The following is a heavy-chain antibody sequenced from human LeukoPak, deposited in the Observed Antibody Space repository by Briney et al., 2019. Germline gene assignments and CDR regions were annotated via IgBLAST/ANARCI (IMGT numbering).Heavy chain of an antibody. CDR3: ARTHGSGSYYKGSIDY. D-gene: IGHD3-10*01. V-gene: IGHV4-38-2*02. Sequence: SETLSLTCTVSGYSISSGYYWGWIRQPSGKGLEWIGSIYHSGSTYYNPSLKSRVTISVDTSKNQFSLKLSSVTAADTAVYYCARTHGSGSYYKGSIDYWGQGTLVTVSS. J-gene: IGHJ4*02. CDR2: IYHSGST. CDR1: GYSISSGYY.